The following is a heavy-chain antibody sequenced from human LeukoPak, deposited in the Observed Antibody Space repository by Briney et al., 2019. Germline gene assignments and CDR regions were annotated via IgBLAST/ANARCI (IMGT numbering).Heavy chain of an antibody. D-gene: IGHD6-19*01. CDR1: GFTFSSYW. Sequence: GGSLRLSCAASGFTFSSYWMSWVRQAPGKGLEWVANIKQGGSEKYYADSVKGRFNISRDNAKNSLILQMNSLRAEDTAVYYCARGSPLMAVAGSYVYWGQGALVTVSS. V-gene: IGHV3-7*01. CDR2: IKQGGSEK. J-gene: IGHJ4*02. CDR3: ARGSPLMAVAGSYVY.